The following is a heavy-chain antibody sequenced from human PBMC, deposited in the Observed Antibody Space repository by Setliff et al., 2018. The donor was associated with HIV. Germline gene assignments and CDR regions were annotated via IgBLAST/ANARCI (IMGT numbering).Heavy chain of an antibody. Sequence: ASVKVSCKASGYIFTSYGISWVRRAPGQGLEWMGWISGNNGKTNYAQNFQGRVTVTTDTSTSTGYMELRRLRSDDTAVYYCAREWRTAMVKYYFDYWGQGTLVTVSS. D-gene: IGHD5-18*01. CDR1: GYIFTSYG. J-gene: IGHJ4*02. CDR3: AREWRTAMVKYYFDY. CDR2: ISGNNGKT. V-gene: IGHV1-18*01.